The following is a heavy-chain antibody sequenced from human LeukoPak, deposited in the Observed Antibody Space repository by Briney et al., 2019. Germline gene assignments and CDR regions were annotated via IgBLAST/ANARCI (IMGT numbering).Heavy chain of an antibody. J-gene: IGHJ4*02. CDR1: GYTFTSYG. CDR2: ISAYNGNT. D-gene: IGHD5-12*01. V-gene: IGHV1-18*01. CDR3: ARAYSGYDGDYFDY. Sequence: GASVKVSCKASGYTFTSYGISWVRQAPGQGLEWMGWISAYNGNTNYAQKLQGRVTMTTDTSTSTAYMELSSLRSEDTAVYYCARAYSGYDGDYFDYWGQGTLVTVSS.